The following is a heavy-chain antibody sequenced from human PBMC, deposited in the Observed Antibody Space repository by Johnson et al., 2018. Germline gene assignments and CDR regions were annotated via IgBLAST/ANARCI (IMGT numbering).Heavy chain of an antibody. CDR2: INSDAGSI. J-gene: IGHJ3*02. D-gene: IGHD3-3*01. V-gene: IGHV3-74*01. CDR3: ARGGSIFGPPGAFDI. CDR1: GFTFSTYW. Sequence: VQLQESGGGLVQPGGSLRLSCAASGFTFSTYWMHWGRQAPGKGLEWVARINSDAGSITYADSVKGPFPISRDNAKNKLYLQMNSLRDEDTAVYYCARGGSIFGPPGAFDIWGQGTMVTVSS.